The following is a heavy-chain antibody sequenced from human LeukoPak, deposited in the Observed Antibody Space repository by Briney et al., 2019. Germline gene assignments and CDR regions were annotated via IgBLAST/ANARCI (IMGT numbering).Heavy chain of an antibody. CDR3: ARDSKRTYDFWSGSLY. J-gene: IGHJ4*02. V-gene: IGHV3-48*04. CDR2: ISSSSSTI. Sequence: GGSLRLSCAASGFTFSSYSMNWVRQAPGKGLEWVSYISSSSSTIYYADSVKGRFTISRDNAKNSLYLQMNSLRAEDTAVYYCARDSKRTYDFWSGSLYWGQGTLVTVSS. CDR1: GFTFSSYS. D-gene: IGHD3-3*01.